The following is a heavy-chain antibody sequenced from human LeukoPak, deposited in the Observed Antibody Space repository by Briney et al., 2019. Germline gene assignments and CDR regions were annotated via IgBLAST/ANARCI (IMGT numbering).Heavy chain of an antibody. Sequence: GGSLRLSCAASGFTFSNYWMSWVRQAPGKGLEWVANINQDESEKYHVDSVKGRFTISRDNAKNSLYLQMNSLRAEDTVVYYCTRVRVSSYYGMDIWGQGTTVTVSS. CDR2: INQDESEK. V-gene: IGHV3-7*05. CDR1: GFTFSNYW. CDR3: TRVRVSSYYGMDI. D-gene: IGHD2/OR15-2a*01. J-gene: IGHJ6*02.